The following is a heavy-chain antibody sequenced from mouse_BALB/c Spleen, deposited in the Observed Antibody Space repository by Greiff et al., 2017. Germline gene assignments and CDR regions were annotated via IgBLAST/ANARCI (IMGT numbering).Heavy chain of an antibody. D-gene: IGHD2-4*01. CDR3: ATSTMITRGGYYYAMDY. V-gene: IGHV1-67*01. CDR2: ISTYYGNT. J-gene: IGHJ4*01. Sequence: VQLQQSGPELVRPGVSVKISCKGSSYTFTDYAMHWVKQSHAKSLEWIGVISTYYGNTNYNQKFKGKATMTVDKSSSTAYMQLARMTSEDSAVYYCATSTMITRGGYYYAMDYWGQGTSVTVSS. CDR1: SYTFTDYA.